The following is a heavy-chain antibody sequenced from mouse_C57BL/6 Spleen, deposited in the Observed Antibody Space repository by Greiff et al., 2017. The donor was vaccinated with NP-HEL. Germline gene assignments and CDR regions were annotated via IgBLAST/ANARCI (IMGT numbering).Heavy chain of an antibody. Sequence: QVQLKQSGAELARPGASVKLSCKASGYTFTSYGISWVKQRTGQGLEWIGEIYPRSGNTYYNEKFKGKATLTADKSSSTAYMELRSLTSEDSAVYFCARGYGSSSPFDYWGQGTTLTVSS. V-gene: IGHV1-81*01. J-gene: IGHJ2*01. CDR2: IYPRSGNT. CDR1: GYTFTSYG. D-gene: IGHD1-1*01. CDR3: ARGYGSSSPFDY.